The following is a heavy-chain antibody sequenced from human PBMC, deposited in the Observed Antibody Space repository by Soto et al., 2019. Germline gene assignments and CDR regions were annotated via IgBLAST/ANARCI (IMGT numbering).Heavy chain of an antibody. CDR2: ISWNSGSI. CDR3: AKVRTPYSSGWVPFDY. J-gene: IGHJ4*02. CDR1: GFTFDDYA. Sequence: PGGSLRLSCAASGFTFDDYAMHWVRQAPGKGLEWVSGISWNSGSIGYADSVKGRFTISRDNAKNSLYLQMNSLRAEDTALYYCAKVRTPYSSGWVPFDYWGQGTLVTVSS. V-gene: IGHV3-9*01. D-gene: IGHD6-19*01.